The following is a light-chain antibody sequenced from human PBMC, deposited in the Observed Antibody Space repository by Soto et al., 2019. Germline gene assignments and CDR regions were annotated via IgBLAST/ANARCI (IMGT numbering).Light chain of an antibody. CDR1: QSIGSW. J-gene: IGKJ1*01. Sequence: DIQMTQSSSTLSASVGDRVTITCRASQSIGSWLAWYQQKPGKAPILLIYKASSLESGVPSRFSGSGSGTEFTLTISSLQPDDFASYYCQQYGSYSPWTFGQGTKVEIK. CDR2: KAS. V-gene: IGKV1-5*03. CDR3: QQYGSYSPWT.